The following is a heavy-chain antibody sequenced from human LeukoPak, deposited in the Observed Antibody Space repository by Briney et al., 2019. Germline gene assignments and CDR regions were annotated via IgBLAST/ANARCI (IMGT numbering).Heavy chain of an antibody. CDR1: GFTFSGSA. CDR2: IRSKANSYAT. J-gene: IGHJ6*02. D-gene: IGHD4-23*01. V-gene: IGHV3-73*01. Sequence: GGSLRLSCAASGFTFSGSAMHWVRQASGKGLEWVGRIRSKANSYATAYAASVKGRFTISRDDSKNTAYLQMNSLKTEDTAVYYCTTDYGGNYGTPGGYYYGMDVWGQGTTVTVSS. CDR3: TTDYGGNYGTPGGYYYGMDV.